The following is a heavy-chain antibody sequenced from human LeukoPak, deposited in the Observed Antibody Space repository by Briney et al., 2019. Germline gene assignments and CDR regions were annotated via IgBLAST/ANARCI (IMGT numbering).Heavy chain of an antibody. CDR3: ATGLRYFAGMDV. J-gene: IGHJ6*03. V-gene: IGHV1-24*01. Sequence: ASVKVSCKVSGYTLTELSMHWVRQAPGKGLEWMGGFDPEDGETIYAQKFQGRVTMTEDTSTDTAYMELSSLRSEDTAVYYCATGLRYFAGMDVWGKGTTVTISS. D-gene: IGHD3-9*01. CDR1: GYTLTELS. CDR2: FDPEDGET.